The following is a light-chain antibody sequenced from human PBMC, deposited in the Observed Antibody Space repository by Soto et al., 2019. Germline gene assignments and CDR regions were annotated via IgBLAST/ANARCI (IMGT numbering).Light chain of an antibody. Sequence: DIQMTQSPSSLSASVGDRVTITCRASHSISTYLNWYQQKPGKAPKLLIYPASSLQSGVPSRFSGSGSGTDFTXTXSSXQXXDFATYYCQQSYSTPLTFGGGTKVEIK. CDR1: HSISTY. J-gene: IGKJ4*01. V-gene: IGKV1-39*01. CDR2: PAS. CDR3: QQSYSTPLT.